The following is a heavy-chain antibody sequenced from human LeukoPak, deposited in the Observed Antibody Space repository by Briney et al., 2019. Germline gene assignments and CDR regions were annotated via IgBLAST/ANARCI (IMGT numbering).Heavy chain of an antibody. CDR3: ARRGRDGYNTYYFDY. J-gene: IGHJ4*02. CDR1: GYSFTTYW. CDR2: IYPGDSDT. V-gene: IGHV5-51*01. Sequence: GESLKISCQGSGYSFTTYWIGWVRQVPGKGMEWMGIIYPGDSDTRYSPSFRGQVTFSADKSISTAYLQWSSLKASDTAMYYCARRGRDGYNTYYFDYWGQGTLVTVSS. D-gene: IGHD5-24*01.